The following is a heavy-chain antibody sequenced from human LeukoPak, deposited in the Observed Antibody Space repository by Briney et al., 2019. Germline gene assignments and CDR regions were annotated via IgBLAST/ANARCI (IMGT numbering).Heavy chain of an antibody. CDR1: GFTFSDYA. CDR3: AKASSAYRPYFFDS. J-gene: IGHJ4*02. D-gene: IGHD3-16*01. V-gene: IGHV3-23*01. Sequence: PGGSLRLSCAASGFTFSDYAMAWVRQAPGQGLEWVLAIPGGGASTYYADSVKGRFTISRDNSKNTLFLEMSSLRAEDSALYYCAKASSAYRPYFFDSWGQGTLVTVSS. CDR2: IPGGGAST.